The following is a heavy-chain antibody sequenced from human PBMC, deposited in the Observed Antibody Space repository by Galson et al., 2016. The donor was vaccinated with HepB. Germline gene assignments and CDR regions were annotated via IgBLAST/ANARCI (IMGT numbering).Heavy chain of an antibody. CDR1: GFTFSSYP. CDR2: ISYDGSNK. V-gene: IGHV3-30*14. D-gene: IGHD2/OR15-2a*01. J-gene: IGHJ4*02. CDR3: ASGTFIGRVDY. Sequence: SLRLSCAASGFTFSSYPMHWVRQAPGKGLEWVAVISYDGSNKYYADSVKGRFTISRDNSKNTLSLQMNRLRAEDTAVYYCASGTFIGRVDYWGQGTLVTVSS.